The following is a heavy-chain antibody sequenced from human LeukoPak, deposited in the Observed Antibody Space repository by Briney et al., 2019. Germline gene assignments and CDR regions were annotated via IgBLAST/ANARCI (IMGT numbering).Heavy chain of an antibody. Sequence: ASVKVSCKASGYTFTSYGISGVRQAPGQGLEWMGWISAYNGNTNYVQKLQGRVTMTTDTSTSTAYMELRSLRSDDTAVYYCARDFLGYCTSTSCYFMGYWGQGNLVTVSS. D-gene: IGHD2-2*01. CDR3: ARDFLGYCTSTSCYFMGY. V-gene: IGHV1-18*01. CDR2: ISAYNGNT. CDR1: GYTFTSYG. J-gene: IGHJ4*02.